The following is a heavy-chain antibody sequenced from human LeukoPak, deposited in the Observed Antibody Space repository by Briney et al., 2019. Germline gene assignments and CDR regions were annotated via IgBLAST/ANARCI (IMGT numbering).Heavy chain of an antibody. CDR3: AKTDRVYDY. J-gene: IGHJ4*02. CDR1: GFTFSTYA. CDR2: ISGSGGST. V-gene: IGHV3-23*01. Sequence: GGSLRLSCAASGFTFSTYAMSWVRQAPGKGLEWVSGISGSGGSTYYADSVKGPFTISRDNSKNTLYLQMNSLRAEDTAVYYCAKTDRVYDYWGQGTLVTVSS. D-gene: IGHD6-13*01.